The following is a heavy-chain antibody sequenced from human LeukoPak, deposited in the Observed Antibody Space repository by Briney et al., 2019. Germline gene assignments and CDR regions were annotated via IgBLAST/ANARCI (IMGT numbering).Heavy chain of an antibody. Sequence: SETLSLTCTVSGGSISSYTYYWGWIRQPPGKGLEWIGSIYHSGSTYYNPSLKSRVTISVDTSKNQFSLRVNSVSAADTAMYYCASQWGTTGTMAYAFEIWGQGTKLTVSS. CDR1: GGSISSYTYY. V-gene: IGHV4-39*01. CDR3: ASQWGTTGTMAYAFEI. D-gene: IGHD1-1*01. J-gene: IGHJ3*02. CDR2: IYHSGST.